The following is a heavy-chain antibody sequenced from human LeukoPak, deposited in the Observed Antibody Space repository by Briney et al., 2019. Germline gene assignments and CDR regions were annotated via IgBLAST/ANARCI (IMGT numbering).Heavy chain of an antibody. CDR1: GFTFSSYA. CDR3: AKGASMIVVVHITY. D-gene: IGHD3-22*01. CDR2: ISGSGGST. J-gene: IGHJ4*02. Sequence: GGSLRLSCAASGFTFSSYAMSWVRQAPGKGLEWGSGISGSGGSTYYADSVKGRFTISRDNSKNTLYLQINSLRAEDTAVYYCAKGASMIVVVHITYWGQGTLVTVSS. V-gene: IGHV3-23*01.